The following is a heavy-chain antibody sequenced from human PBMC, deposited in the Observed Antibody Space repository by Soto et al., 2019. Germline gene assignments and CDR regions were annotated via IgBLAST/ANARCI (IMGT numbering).Heavy chain of an antibody. J-gene: IGHJ4*02. Sequence: ASVKVSCKASGDTFTTYDINWVRQATGHGLEWMGWINPNSGNIGYAQRFQGRVTMTRDTAIRTAYMEASSLRSDDTAVYYCARGRASGSYYLLDYWGQGTLVTV. CDR1: GDTFTTYD. CDR2: INPNSGNI. V-gene: IGHV1-8*01. D-gene: IGHD3-10*01. CDR3: ARGRASGSYYLLDY.